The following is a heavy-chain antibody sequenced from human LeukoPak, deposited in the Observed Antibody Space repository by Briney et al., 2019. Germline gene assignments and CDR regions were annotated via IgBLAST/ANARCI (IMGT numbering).Heavy chain of an antibody. D-gene: IGHD2-2*01. V-gene: IGHV3-48*01. CDR2: ISSSSSTI. CDR3: ARDWDIVVVPAAMEYNWFDP. Sequence: GGSLRLSCAASGFTFSSYSMNWVRQAPGKGLEWVSYISSSSSTIYYADSVKGRFTISRDNAKNSLYLQMNSLRAEDTAVYYCARDWDIVVVPAAMEYNWFDPWGQGTLVTVSS. CDR1: GFTFSSYS. J-gene: IGHJ5*02.